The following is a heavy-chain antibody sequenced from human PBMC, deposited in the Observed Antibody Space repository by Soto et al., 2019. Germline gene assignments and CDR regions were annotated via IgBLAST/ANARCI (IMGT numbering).Heavy chain of an antibody. CDR1: GYTFTSYG. D-gene: IGHD3-3*01. CDR3: ARDGWGYYDFWSGYPPTYYYMNV. V-gene: IGHV1-18*01. CDR2: ISAYNGNT. Sequence: GASVKVSCKASGYTFTSYGISWVRQAPGQGLESMGCISAYNGNTNYAQKLQGRVTMTTDTSTSTAYMELRSLRSDDTAVYYCARDGWGYYDFWSGYPPTYYYMNVWGKGTTVTVSS. J-gene: IGHJ6*03.